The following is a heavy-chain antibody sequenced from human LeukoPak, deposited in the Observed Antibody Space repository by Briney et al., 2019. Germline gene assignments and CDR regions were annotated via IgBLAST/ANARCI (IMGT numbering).Heavy chain of an antibody. CDR3: VAGYPDAFDI. CDR2: ISSSSSYI. CDR1: GFTFGSYS. D-gene: IGHD5-18*01. Sequence: GGSLRLSCAASGFTFGSYSMNWVRQAPGKGLEWVSSISSSSSYIYYADSVKGRFTISRDNAKNSLYLQMNSLRAEDTAVYYCVAGYPDAFDIWGQGTMVTVSS. J-gene: IGHJ3*02. V-gene: IGHV3-21*01.